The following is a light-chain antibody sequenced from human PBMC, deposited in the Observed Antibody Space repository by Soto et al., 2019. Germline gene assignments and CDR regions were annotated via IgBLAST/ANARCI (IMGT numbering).Light chain of an antibody. J-gene: IGKJ4*01. V-gene: IGKV3-11*01. CDR2: DAS. CDR3: QQRSTPLT. CDR1: QSIGYY. Sequence: EIMLTQSPATLSLSPRERATLSCRASQSIGYYLAWYQQKPGQAPRLLFYDASNRATGVPARFSGSGTGTDFTLTVSRLEPEDFAVYYCQQRSTPLTFGGGSKV.